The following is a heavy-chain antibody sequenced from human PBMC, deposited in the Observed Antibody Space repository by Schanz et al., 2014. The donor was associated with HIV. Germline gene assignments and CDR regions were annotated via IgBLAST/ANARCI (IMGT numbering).Heavy chain of an antibody. CDR1: GFKFSDYS. J-gene: IGHJ4*02. CDR3: VKGERIGYRIEVTGPTFDY. CDR2: ISQDGTNK. Sequence: QVQLGQSGGGVVQPGRSLRLSCAASGFKFSDYSMHWVRQAPGKALEWVAVISQDGTNKFYAGSVKDRFTISRDNAKNTLYVQIRSLRNEDTAVYYCVKGERIGYRIEVTGPTFDYWGQGTLVTVSS. V-gene: IGHV3-30-3*01. D-gene: IGHD3-22*01.